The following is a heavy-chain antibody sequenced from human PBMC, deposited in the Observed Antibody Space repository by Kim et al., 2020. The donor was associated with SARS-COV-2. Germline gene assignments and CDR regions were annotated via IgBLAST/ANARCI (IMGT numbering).Heavy chain of an antibody. CDR3: ARSGAIRITMVRGVPY. CDR2: ISYDGSNK. Sequence: GGSLRLSCAASGFTFSSYAMHWVRQAPGKGLEWVAVISYDGSNKYYADSVKGRFTISRDNSKNTLYLQMNSLRAEDTAVYYCARSGAIRITMVRGVPYWG. CDR1: GFTFSSYA. J-gene: IGHJ4*01. D-gene: IGHD3-10*01. V-gene: IGHV3-30*04.